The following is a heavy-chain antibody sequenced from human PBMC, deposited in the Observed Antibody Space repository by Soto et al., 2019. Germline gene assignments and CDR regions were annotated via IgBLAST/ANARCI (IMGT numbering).Heavy chain of an antibody. V-gene: IGHV3-33*08. CDR3: TRVPPLPCSSTSCYAGSGAFDI. J-gene: IGHJ3*02. D-gene: IGHD2-2*01. CDR2: IWYDGSNK. Sequence: GGSLRLSCAASGFTFSSYGMHWVRQAPGKGLEWVAVIWYDGSNKYYADSVKGQFTISRDNSKNTLYLQMNSLRAEDTAVYDCTRVPPLPCSSTSCYAGSGAFDIWGEGTMVTVSS. CDR1: GFTFSSYG.